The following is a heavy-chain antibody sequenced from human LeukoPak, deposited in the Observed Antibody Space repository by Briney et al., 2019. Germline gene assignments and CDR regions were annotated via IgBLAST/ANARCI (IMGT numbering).Heavy chain of an antibody. V-gene: IGHV1-18*01. D-gene: IGHD1-1*01. Sequence: ASVKVSCKASGYTFTNYGISWVRQAPGQGLEWMGWISTYNGNTNYAQRLQGRVTMTTDTSTSTAYVELRSLRSDDTAVYYCARDFQLGPYYFDYWGQGTLVTVSS. CDR2: ISTYNGNT. CDR3: ARDFQLGPYYFDY. J-gene: IGHJ4*02. CDR1: GYTFTNYG.